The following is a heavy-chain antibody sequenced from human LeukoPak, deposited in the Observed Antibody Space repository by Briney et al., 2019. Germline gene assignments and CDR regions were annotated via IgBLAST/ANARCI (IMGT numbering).Heavy chain of an antibody. CDR1: GFTFSDYY. D-gene: IGHD5-12*01. CDR3: ARVPGYSGYDEYHYFDY. Sequence: GGSLRLSCAASGFTFSDYYMSWIRQAPGKGLEWISYISSGGSTIYYADSVRGQFTISRDNAKKSLYLQMNSLRAEDTAVYYCARVPGYSGYDEYHYFDYWGQGTLVTVSS. J-gene: IGHJ4*02. V-gene: IGHV3-11*04. CDR2: ISSGGSTI.